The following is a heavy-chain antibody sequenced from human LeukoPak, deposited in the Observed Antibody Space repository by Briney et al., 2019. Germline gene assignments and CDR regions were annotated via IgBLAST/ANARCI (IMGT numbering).Heavy chain of an antibody. D-gene: IGHD2-21*01. CDR3: ARQALWSFDH. Sequence: PSETLSLTCTVSGGSISRNSNYWAWIRQPPGRGLEWIGSISYGGSTYYSPSLESRVTISVDTSKNQFSLRLSSVTAADTAVYYCARQALWSFDHWGQGTLVTVSS. CDR2: ISYGGST. CDR1: GGSISRNSNY. J-gene: IGHJ4*02. V-gene: IGHV4-39*01.